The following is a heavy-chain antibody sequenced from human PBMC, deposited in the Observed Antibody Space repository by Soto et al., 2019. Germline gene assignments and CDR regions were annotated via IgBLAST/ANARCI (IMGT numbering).Heavy chain of an antibody. CDR2: IKQDGSKK. D-gene: IGHD3-3*01. Sequence: PGGSLRLSCAASGFTFSSYGMHWVRQAPGKGLEWVANIKQDGSKKYYVDSVKGRFTISRDNAKNSLYLQMNSLRAEDTAVYYCARDPAYDFWSGYFHGSWFDPWGQGTLVTVSS. J-gene: IGHJ5*02. CDR1: GFTFSSYG. CDR3: ARDPAYDFWSGYFHGSWFDP. V-gene: IGHV3-7*03.